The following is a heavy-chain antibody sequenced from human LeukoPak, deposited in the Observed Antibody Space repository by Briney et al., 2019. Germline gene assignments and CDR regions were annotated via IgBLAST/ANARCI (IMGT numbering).Heavy chain of an antibody. D-gene: IGHD1-26*01. Sequence: ASVKVSCKGSGYSFTTYGITWVRQAPGQGLEWMGWISAYNGNTNYAQKLQGRVTMTTDTSTSTAYMELRSLRSDDTAVYYCARDHRYSGSYDYWGQGTLVTVSS. J-gene: IGHJ4*02. CDR3: ARDHRYSGSYDY. CDR1: GYSFTTYG. V-gene: IGHV1-18*01. CDR2: ISAYNGNT.